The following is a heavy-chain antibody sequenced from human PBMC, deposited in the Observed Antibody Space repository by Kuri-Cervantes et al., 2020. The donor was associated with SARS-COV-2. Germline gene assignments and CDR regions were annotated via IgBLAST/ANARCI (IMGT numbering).Heavy chain of an antibody. Sequence: ASVKVSCKASGYTFTGYYMHWVRQAPGKGLEWMGGFDPEDGETIYAQKFQGRVTMTEDTSTDTAYMELSSLRSEDTVVYYCATGYLPSLTGDGPHYFDYWGQGTWSPSPQ. V-gene: IGHV1-24*01. J-gene: IGHJ4*02. CDR3: ATGYLPSLTGDGPHYFDY. CDR2: FDPEDGET. CDR1: GYTFTGYY. D-gene: IGHD7-27*01.